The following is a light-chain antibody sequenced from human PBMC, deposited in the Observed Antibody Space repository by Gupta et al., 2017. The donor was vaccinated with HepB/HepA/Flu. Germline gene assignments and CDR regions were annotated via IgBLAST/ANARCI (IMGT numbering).Light chain of an antibody. V-gene: IGLV1-47*01. Sequence: QSALTQPPSASGAPGQTVTISCSGSSSNIGNNYVSWYPQLPGTSPKLLIFRNTRRPSGIPDRFSGSKSGTSASLTISGRRYDDEATYFCGAEDDTLTVVFGGGTKVTVL. CDR3: GAEDDTLTVV. J-gene: IGLJ2*01. CDR2: RNT. CDR1: SSNIGNNY.